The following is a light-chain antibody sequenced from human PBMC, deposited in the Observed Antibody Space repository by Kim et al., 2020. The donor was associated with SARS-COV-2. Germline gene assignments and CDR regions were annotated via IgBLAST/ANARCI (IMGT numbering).Light chain of an antibody. J-gene: IGKJ1*01. CDR3: QQYGSSPGT. Sequence: CPGERATLSCRASQSVSSSYVAWYQQKPGQAPRLLIYGACSRATGIPDRFSGSGSGTDFTLTISRLEPEDFAVYYCQQYGSSPGTFGQGTKVDIK. V-gene: IGKV3-20*01. CDR2: GAC. CDR1: QSVSSSY.